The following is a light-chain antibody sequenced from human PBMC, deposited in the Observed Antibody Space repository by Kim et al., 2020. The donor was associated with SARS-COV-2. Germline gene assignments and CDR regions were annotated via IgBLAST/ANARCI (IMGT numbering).Light chain of an antibody. CDR1: HIGSKG. Sequence: PGKTTRTTWGGNHIGSKGVDWYQKKPGQAPVLVIYYNSDRPSGIRERFSGSKSGNTATLTISRVEAGDEADYFCQVWDSSSDHVVFGGGTQLTVL. V-gene: IGLV3-21*04. CDR2: YNS. J-gene: IGLJ2*01. CDR3: QVWDSSSDHVV.